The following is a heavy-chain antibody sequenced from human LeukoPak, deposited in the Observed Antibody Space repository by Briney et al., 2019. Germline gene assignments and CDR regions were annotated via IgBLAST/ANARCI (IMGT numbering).Heavy chain of an antibody. J-gene: IGHJ6*02. V-gene: IGHV3-73*01. Sequence: PGGSLRLSCAASGFTFSGSAMHWVRQASGKGLEWVGRIRSRANSYVTAYSAAVTGRFIISRDDSSDTAYLQTNSLTTEDTAVYYCTRHSDTYCSRANCYVDNFYGLDVWGQGTRVTVSS. CDR1: GFTFSGSA. CDR2: IRSRANSYVT. CDR3: TRHSDTYCSRANCYVDNFYGLDV. D-gene: IGHD2-2*01.